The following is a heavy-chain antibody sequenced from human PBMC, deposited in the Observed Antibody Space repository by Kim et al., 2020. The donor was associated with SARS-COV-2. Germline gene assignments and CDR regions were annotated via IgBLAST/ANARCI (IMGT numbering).Heavy chain of an antibody. Sequence: NYNPSLKSRVTISVDASKNQFSLKLSSVTAADTAVYYCARGLSVLRFFDYWGQGTLVTVSS. V-gene: IGHV4-34*01. J-gene: IGHJ4*02. CDR3: ARGLSVLRFFDY. D-gene: IGHD3-3*01.